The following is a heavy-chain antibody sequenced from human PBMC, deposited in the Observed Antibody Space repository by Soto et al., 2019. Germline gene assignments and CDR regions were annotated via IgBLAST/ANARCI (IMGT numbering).Heavy chain of an antibody. D-gene: IGHD6-19*01. CDR1: GFSFNSYT. V-gene: IGHV3-23*01. CDR3: LHIPVVCAGNRVYYSSDIDV. Sequence: GGSLRLSCAASGFSFNSYTINWVRQARGKGVETVSGISLTGVSTYYADSVKTRFAISIDNSNNTVFLQMNSLRAEDTAVYYCLHIPVVCAGNRVYYSSDIDVWGQGTAVTVSS. J-gene: IGHJ6*03. CDR2: ISLTGVST.